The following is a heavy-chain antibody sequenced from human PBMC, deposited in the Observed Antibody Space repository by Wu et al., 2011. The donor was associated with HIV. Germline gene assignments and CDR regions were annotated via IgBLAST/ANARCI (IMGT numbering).Heavy chain of an antibody. V-gene: IGHV1-69*06. CDR1: GGTFSSYA. CDR2: IIPIFGTA. D-gene: IGHD2-2*01. CDR3: ARDWGGLEVPSSWNFDF. Sequence: QVQLVQSGAEVKKPGSSVEVSCKASGGTFSSYALSWVRQAPGQGLEWMGGIIPIFGTANYAQKFQGRVTMTRDTSTSTAYMELSSLRSEDTAVYYCARDWGGLEVPSSWNFDFWGQGTLVTVSS. J-gene: IGHJ4*02.